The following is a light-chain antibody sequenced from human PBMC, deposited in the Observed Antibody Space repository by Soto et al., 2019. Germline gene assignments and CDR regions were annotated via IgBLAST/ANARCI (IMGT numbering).Light chain of an antibody. V-gene: IGLV2-11*01. CDR1: SSDVGGYNC. CDR3: CSCAGDYTIYV. Sequence: QSALTQPRSVSGSPGQSVTISCTGTSSDVGGYNCVSWYQQHPGKAPKLMIYDVTKRPSGVPDRFSGSKSGDTASLTISGLQADDEADYYCCSCAGDYTIYVVGTGTKLTVL. CDR2: DVT. J-gene: IGLJ1*01.